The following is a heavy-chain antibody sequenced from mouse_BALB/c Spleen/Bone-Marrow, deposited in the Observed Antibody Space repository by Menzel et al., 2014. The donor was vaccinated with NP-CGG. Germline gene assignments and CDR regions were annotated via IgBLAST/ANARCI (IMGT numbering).Heavy chain of an antibody. CDR1: GFDFSRYW. D-gene: IGHD2-10*02. CDR2: INPGSSTI. J-gene: IGHJ4*01. Sequence: DVKLVESGGGLVQPGGSLNLSCAASGFDFSRYWMSWARQAPGKGQEWIGEINPGSSTINYTPSLKDKFIISRDNAKNTLYLQMSKVRSEDTALYYGARLAVWGAMDYCGQGASVNVSS. CDR3: ARLAVWGAMDY. V-gene: IGHV4-2*02.